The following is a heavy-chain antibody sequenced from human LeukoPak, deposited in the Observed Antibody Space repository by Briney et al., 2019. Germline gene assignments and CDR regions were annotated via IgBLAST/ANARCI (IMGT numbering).Heavy chain of an antibody. D-gene: IGHD3-10*01. V-gene: IGHV3-11*04. CDR3: ARSYGSGHSFPI. J-gene: IGHJ3*02. CDR1: GFIFSDYY. Sequence: RGSLSPSCAASGFIFSDYYMSWIRQAPGKGLEWVSYISTRGATIYHASTVECRFTMSRESAKNSLYLQMNSLRAEDTAVYCCARSYGSGHSFPIWS. CDR2: ISTRGATI.